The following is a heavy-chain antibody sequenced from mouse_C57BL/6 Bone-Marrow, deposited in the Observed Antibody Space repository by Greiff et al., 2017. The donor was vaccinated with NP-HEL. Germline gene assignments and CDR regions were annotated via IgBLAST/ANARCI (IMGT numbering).Heavy chain of an antibody. CDR1: GFTFSDYY. V-gene: IGHV5-12*01. CDR3: ARRYYYGSSGFAY. D-gene: IGHD1-1*01. J-gene: IGHJ3*01. CDR2: ISNGGGST. Sequence: EVKLVESGGGLVQPGGSLKLSCAASGFTFSDYYMYWVRQTPEKRLEWVAYISNGGGSTYYPDTVKGRFTISRDNAKNTLYLQMSRLKSEDTAMYYCARRYYYGSSGFAYWGQGTLVTVSA.